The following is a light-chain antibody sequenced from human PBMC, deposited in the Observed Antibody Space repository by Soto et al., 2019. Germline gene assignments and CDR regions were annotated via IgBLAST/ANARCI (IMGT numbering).Light chain of an antibody. CDR1: QSVSSN. V-gene: IGKV3-15*01. J-gene: IGKJ1*01. Sequence: EIVMTQSPATLSVSPRERATLSCRASQSVSSNLAWYQQKPGQAPRLLIYGASTRATGIPARFSGSGSGTEFTLTISSLQSEDFAVYYCQQYNIWPRTFGQGTKV. CDR3: QQYNIWPRT. CDR2: GAS.